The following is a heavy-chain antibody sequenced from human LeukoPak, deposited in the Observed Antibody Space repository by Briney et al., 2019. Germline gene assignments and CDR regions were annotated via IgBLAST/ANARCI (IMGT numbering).Heavy chain of an antibody. Sequence: GGSLRLSCAASGFTFSSYVMSWVRQAPGKGLECVSALISGGSPYYANSVKGRFTISRDNSKNTLFLQMNSLRVEDTAIYYCVRQRGSCNEGTCYFDNWGQGTLVTVSS. CDR2: LISGGSP. D-gene: IGHD2-15*01. CDR3: VRQRGSCNEGTCYFDN. V-gene: IGHV3-23*01. CDR1: GFTFSSYV. J-gene: IGHJ4*02.